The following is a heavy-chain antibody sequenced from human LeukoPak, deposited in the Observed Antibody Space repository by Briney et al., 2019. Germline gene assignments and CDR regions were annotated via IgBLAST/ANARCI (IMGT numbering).Heavy chain of an antibody. CDR1: GGSFSGYY. CDR2: IYYSGST. CDR3: ARLEYCSSTSCLGRDFDY. J-gene: IGHJ4*02. Sequence: SETLSLTCAVYGGSFSGYYWGWIRQPPGKGLEWIGSIYYSGSTYYNPSLKSRVTISVDTSKNQFSLKLSSVTAADTAVYYCARLEYCSSTSCLGRDFDYWGQGTLVTVSS. D-gene: IGHD2-2*01. V-gene: IGHV4-39*01.